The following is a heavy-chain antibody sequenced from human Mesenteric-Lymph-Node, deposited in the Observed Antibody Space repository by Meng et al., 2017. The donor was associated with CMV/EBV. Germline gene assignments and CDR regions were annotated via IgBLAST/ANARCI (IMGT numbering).Heavy chain of an antibody. D-gene: IGHD2-2*01. CDR2: IRSKTDGGTT. CDR1: GFTLTNAW. Sequence: GESLKISCAASGFTLTNAWMSWVRRAPGKGLEWVGRIRSKTDGGTTDYSTPVKGRFTISTDDSKNTLYLQMNSLKTEDTAVYYCTTLGYCSSTSCEGIDYWGQGTLVTVSS. V-gene: IGHV3-15*01. CDR3: TTLGYCSSTSCEGIDY. J-gene: IGHJ4*02.